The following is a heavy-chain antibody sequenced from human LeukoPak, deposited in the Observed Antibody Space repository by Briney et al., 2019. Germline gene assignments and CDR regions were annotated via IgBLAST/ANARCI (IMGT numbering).Heavy chain of an antibody. CDR2: INHSGGT. J-gene: IGHJ4*02. Sequence: ASETLSLTCAVYGGSFSGYYWSWIRQPPGKGLEWIGEINHSGGTNYNPSLKSRVTISVDTSKNQFSLKLSSVTAADTAVYYCARKAVRGVHFDYWGQGTLVTVSS. V-gene: IGHV4-34*01. D-gene: IGHD3-10*01. CDR1: GGSFSGYY. CDR3: ARKAVRGVHFDY.